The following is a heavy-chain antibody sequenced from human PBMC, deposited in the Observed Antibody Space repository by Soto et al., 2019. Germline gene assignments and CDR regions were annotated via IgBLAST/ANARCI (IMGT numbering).Heavy chain of an antibody. CDR2: IYYSGST. Sequence: QVQLQESGPGLVKPSETLSLTCTVSGGSISSYYWSWIRQPPGKGLEWIGYIYYSGSTNYNPSLNSRVTIPVDTAKNQFSLKLSSVTAADTAVYYCARRYSSGWYFDYWGQGTLVTVSS. J-gene: IGHJ4*02. D-gene: IGHD6-19*01. CDR1: GGSISSYY. V-gene: IGHV4-59*08. CDR3: ARRYSSGWYFDY.